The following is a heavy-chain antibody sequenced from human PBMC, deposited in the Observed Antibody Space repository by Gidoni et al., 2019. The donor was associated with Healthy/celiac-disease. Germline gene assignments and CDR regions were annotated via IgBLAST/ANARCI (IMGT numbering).Heavy chain of an antibody. CDR3: ARETLAVAGRIFDY. V-gene: IGHV3-53*01. D-gene: IGHD6-19*01. J-gene: IGHJ4*02. CDR2: IYSGGST. Sequence: EVQLVESGGGLIQPGGSLRLSCAASGFTVSSNYMSWVRQAPGKGLEWVSVIYSGGSTYYADSVKGRFTISRDNSKNTLYLQMNSLRAEDTAVYYCARETLAVAGRIFDYWGQGTLVTVSS. CDR1: GFTVSSNY.